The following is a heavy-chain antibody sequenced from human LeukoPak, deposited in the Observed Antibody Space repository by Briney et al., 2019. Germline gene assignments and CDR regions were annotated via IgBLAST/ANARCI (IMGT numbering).Heavy chain of an antibody. CDR3: AREEALGSGSFDY. CDR2: IYYSGST. CDR1: GGSISSYY. J-gene: IGHJ4*02. Sequence: SETLSLTCTVSGGSISSYYWSWIRQPPGKGLEWIGYIYYSGSTNYDPSLKSRVTISVDTSKNQFSLKLSSVTAADTAVYYCAREEALGSGSFDYWGQGTLVTVSS. V-gene: IGHV4-59*01. D-gene: IGHD1-26*01.